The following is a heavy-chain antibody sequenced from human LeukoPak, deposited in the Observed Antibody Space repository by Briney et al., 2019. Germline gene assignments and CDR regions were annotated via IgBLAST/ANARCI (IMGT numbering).Heavy chain of an antibody. CDR3: AREDYDFWSGYHKYFDY. D-gene: IGHD3-3*01. J-gene: IGHJ4*02. CDR2: ISSSSSYI. CDR1: GFTFSNYN. Sequence: PGGSLRLSCAASGFTFSNYNMNWVRQAPGKGLEWVSSISSSSSYIYYADSLKGRFTISRDNAKNSLFLQMNSLRAEDTAVYYCAREDYDFWSGYHKYFDYWGQGTLVTVSS. V-gene: IGHV3-21*01.